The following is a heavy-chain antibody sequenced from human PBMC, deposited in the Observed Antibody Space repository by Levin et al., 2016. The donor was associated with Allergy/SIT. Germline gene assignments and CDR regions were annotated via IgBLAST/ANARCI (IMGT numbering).Heavy chain of an antibody. CDR1: GYTFTSYD. D-gene: IGHD3-10*01. CDR2: ISAFNGDT. CDR3: ARALPSGTNYYGDY. J-gene: IGHJ4*02. V-gene: IGHV1-18*01. Sequence: ASVKVSCKASGYTFTSYDINWVRQATGQGLEWMGWISAFNGDTNFTEKVEGRVSMTTDTSTSTAYMELTSLRSDDAAVYYCARALPSGTNYYGDYWGQGTLVTVSS.